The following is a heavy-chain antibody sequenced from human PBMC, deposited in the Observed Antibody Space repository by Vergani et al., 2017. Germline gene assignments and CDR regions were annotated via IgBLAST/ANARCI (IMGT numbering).Heavy chain of an antibody. CDR1: GFTFSSYA. CDR2: ISGSGGST. J-gene: IGHJ4*02. Sequence: EVQLLESGGGLVQPGGSLRLSCAASGFTFSSYAMSWVRQAPGKGLEWVSAISGSGGSTYYADSVKGRFTISRDNSKNTLDLQMNSLRAEDTAVYYCAKDGGSQGYYFDYWGQGTLVTVSS. D-gene: IGHD4-23*01. V-gene: IGHV3-23*01. CDR3: AKDGGSQGYYFDY.